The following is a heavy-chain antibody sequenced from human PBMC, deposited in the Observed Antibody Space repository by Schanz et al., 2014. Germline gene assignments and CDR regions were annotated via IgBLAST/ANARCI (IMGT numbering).Heavy chain of an antibody. CDR2: ISGSGGST. Sequence: EVQLLESGGGLVQPGGSLRLSCAASGFTFSSYAMSWVRQAPEKGLEWVSAISGSGGSTYYADSVKGRFTISRDNSKNTLYLQMNSLRPEDTAVYYCAKGRFGELSAFDIWGQGTMVTVSS. D-gene: IGHD3-10*01. CDR3: AKGRFGELSAFDI. J-gene: IGHJ3*02. V-gene: IGHV3-23*01. CDR1: GFTFSSYA.